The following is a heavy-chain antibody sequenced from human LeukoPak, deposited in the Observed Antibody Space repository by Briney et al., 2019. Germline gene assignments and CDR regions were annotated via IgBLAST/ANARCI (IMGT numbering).Heavy chain of an antibody. V-gene: IGHV1-69*02. D-gene: IGHD1-14*01. CDR1: GGTFSSYT. Sequence: ASVKVSCKASGGTFSSYTISWVRQAPGQGLEWMGRIIPILGIANYAQKFQGRVTITADKSTSTAYMELSSLRSEDTAVYYCARVAGPGLFDYWGQGTLVTVSS. J-gene: IGHJ4*02. CDR2: IIPILGIA. CDR3: ARVAGPGLFDY.